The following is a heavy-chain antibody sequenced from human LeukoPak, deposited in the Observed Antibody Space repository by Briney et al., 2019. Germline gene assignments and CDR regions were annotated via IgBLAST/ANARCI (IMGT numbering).Heavy chain of an antibody. CDR2: INAGNGNT. CDR1: GYTFTSYA. V-gene: IGHV1-3*01. CDR3: ARDYPPEEWELLGWFDP. D-gene: IGHD1-26*01. J-gene: IGHJ5*02. Sequence: GASVKVSCKASGYTFTSYAMHWVRQAPGQRLEWMGWINAGNGNTKYSQKFQGRVTITRDTSTSTVYMELSSLRSEDTAVYYCARDYPPEEWELLGWFDPWGQGTLVTVSS.